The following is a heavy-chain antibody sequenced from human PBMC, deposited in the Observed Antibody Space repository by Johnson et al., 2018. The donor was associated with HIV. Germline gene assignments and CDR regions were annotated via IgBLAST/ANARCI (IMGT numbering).Heavy chain of an antibody. CDR2: ISWNSGSI. V-gene: IGHV3-9*01. CDR3: AKGGQWELGDNVQGLRGLRWAM. CDR1: EFTFSSYV. D-gene: IGHD1-26*01. Sequence: VQLVESGGGVVQPGRSLRLSCAASEFTFSSYVMSWVRQAPGKGLEWVSGISWNSGSIGYADSVKGRFTISRDNAKNSLYLQMNSLRAEDTAVYCCAKGGQWELGDNVQGLRGLRWAMWG. J-gene: IGHJ1*01.